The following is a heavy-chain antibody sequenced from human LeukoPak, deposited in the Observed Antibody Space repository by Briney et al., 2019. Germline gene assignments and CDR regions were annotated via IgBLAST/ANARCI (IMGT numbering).Heavy chain of an antibody. CDR1: GFTFSDYE. J-gene: IGHJ3*02. D-gene: IGHD2-2*01. Sequence: GGSLRLSCAASGFTFSDYEMNWVRQAPGKGLEWVSYISPSGPTIYYADSVKGRFTISRDSAKNSLYLQMNSLRAEDTAVYYCARGGYCSSSICYSLNAFDIWGQGTMFTVSS. CDR2: ISPSGPTI. CDR3: ARGGYCSSSICYSLNAFDI. V-gene: IGHV3-48*03.